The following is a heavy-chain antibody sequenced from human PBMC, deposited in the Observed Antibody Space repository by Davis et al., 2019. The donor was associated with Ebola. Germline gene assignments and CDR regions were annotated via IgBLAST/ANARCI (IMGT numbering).Heavy chain of an antibody. CDR2: IYDTGST. Sequence: PSETLSLTCTASGGSITSNSWSWIRQPPGKGLEWIGYIYDTGSTKYNPSLKSRVTISADISKNRFSLKLTSVTAADTAVYYCARREYDNNDYRFDYWGQGILVTVSS. CDR1: GGSITSNS. J-gene: IGHJ4*01. D-gene: IGHD3-22*01. CDR3: ARREYDNNDYRFDY. V-gene: IGHV4-59*08.